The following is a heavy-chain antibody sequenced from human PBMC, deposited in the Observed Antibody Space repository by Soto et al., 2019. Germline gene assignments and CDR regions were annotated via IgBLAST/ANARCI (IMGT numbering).Heavy chain of an antibody. CDR3: ARRVNGYFDY. CDR2: ILSNYNT. J-gene: IGHJ4*02. D-gene: IGHD2-8*01. CDR1: GFRFRDYT. V-gene: IGHV3-23*05. Sequence: EVQLLDSGGGLVQPGGSLTLSCVASGFRFRDYTMSWVRQAPGKVLESISVILSNYNTYYTDSVRCRFTISRDSSKNMLYLEMNSLRAEDTAVYYCARRVNGYFDYWGQGALVTVSS.